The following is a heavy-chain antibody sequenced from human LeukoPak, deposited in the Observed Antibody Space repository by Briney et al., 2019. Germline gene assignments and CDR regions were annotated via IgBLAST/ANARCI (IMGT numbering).Heavy chain of an antibody. CDR2: INPNSGGT. CDR3: ARDDGCSGGSCYDAFDI. Sequence: ASVKVSCKASGYTFTGYYMHWVRQAPGQGLEWMGWINPNSGGTNYAQKFQGRVTITADESTSTAYMELSSLRSEDTAVYYCARDDGCSGGSCYDAFDIWGQGTMVTVSS. V-gene: IGHV1-2*02. J-gene: IGHJ3*02. D-gene: IGHD2-15*01. CDR1: GYTFTGYY.